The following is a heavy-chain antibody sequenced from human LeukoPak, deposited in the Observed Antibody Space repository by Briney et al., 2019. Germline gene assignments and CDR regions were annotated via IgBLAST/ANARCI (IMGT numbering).Heavy chain of an antibody. Sequence: SETLSLTCAVYGGSFSGYYWSWIRQPPGKGLEWIGYIYYSGSTNYNPSLESRVTISVDTSKNQFSLKLSSVTAADTAVYYCARRLGSRFDYWGQGTLVTVSS. CDR3: ARRLGSRFDY. V-gene: IGHV4-59*01. CDR2: IYYSGST. CDR1: GGSFSGYY. J-gene: IGHJ4*02. D-gene: IGHD3-16*01.